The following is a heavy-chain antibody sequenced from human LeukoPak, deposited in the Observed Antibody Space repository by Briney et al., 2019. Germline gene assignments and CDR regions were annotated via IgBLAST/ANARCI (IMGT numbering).Heavy chain of an antibody. V-gene: IGHV4-61*02. CDR3: ARGGGYGGASGI. Sequence: SQTLSLTCTVSGGSISSGSYYWSWIRQPAGKGLEWIGRIYTSGSTNYNPSLKSRVTISVDTSKNQFSLKVSSVTAADTAVYYCARGGGYGGASGIWGQGTMVTVSS. CDR1: GGSISSGSYY. CDR2: IYTSGST. D-gene: IGHD4-23*01. J-gene: IGHJ3*02.